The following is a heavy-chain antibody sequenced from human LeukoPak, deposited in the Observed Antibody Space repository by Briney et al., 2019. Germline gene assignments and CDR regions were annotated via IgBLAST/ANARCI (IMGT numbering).Heavy chain of an antibody. Sequence: GGSLRLSCVASGFTFSSYAMSWVRQAPGKGLEWVSYISSSGTAKYYADSVKGRFTISRDNAKNSLYLQMSSLRAEDTAVFYCARATSDAFDIWGQGTMVTVSS. CDR1: GFTFSSYA. J-gene: IGHJ3*02. CDR2: ISSSGTAK. CDR3: ARATSDAFDI. V-gene: IGHV3-48*04. D-gene: IGHD6-6*01.